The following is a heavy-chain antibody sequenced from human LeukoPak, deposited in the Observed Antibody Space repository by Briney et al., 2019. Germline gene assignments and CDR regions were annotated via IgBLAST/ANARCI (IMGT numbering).Heavy chain of an antibody. V-gene: IGHV3-74*01. Sequence: GGSLRLSCAASGFTFSSYWMHWVRQAPGKGLVWVSRINSDGSSTSYADSVKGRFAISRGNAKNTLYLQMNSLRAEDTAVYYCARDYYDSSGYYFYWGQGTLVTVSS. CDR2: INSDGSST. J-gene: IGHJ4*02. CDR3: ARDYYDSSGYYFY. CDR1: GFTFSSYW. D-gene: IGHD3-22*01.